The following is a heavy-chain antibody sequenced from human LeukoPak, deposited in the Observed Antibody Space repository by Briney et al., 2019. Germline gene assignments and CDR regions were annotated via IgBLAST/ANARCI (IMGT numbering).Heavy chain of an antibody. CDR3: ASHVTVLGTRGFDY. Sequence: SQTPSLTCAVSVGSTTSHSWWSWVRQPPGKGLEWIGEIYHGGDTNYDPSVKSRVTMSVDKSKDHFSLNLRSVTAADTAIYYCASHVTVLGTRGFDYWGQGILVTVSS. CDR2: IYHGGDT. J-gene: IGHJ4*02. CDR1: VGSTTSHSW. D-gene: IGHD6-19*01. V-gene: IGHV4-4*02.